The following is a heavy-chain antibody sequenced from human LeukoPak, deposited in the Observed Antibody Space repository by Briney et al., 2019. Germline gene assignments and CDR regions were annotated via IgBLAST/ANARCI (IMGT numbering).Heavy chain of an antibody. D-gene: IGHD2-21*02. V-gene: IGHV3-23*01. CDR2: ISGSGGST. J-gene: IGHJ3*02. Sequence: PPGGSLRLSCAASGFTFSSYAMSWVRQAPGKGLEWVSAISGSGGSTYYADSVKGRFTISRDNSKNTLYLQMNGLRAEDTAVYYCAKDEAYCGGDCWNAAFDIWGQGTMVTVSS. CDR3: AKDEAYCGGDCWNAAFDI. CDR1: GFTFSSYA.